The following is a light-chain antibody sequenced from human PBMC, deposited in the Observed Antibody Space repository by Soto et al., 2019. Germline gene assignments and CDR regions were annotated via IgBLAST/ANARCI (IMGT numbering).Light chain of an antibody. J-gene: IGLJ1*01. V-gene: IGLV1-51*02. CDR2: ENN. Sequence: QSVLTQPPSVSAARGQKVTISCSGSSSNIGNNYVSWYQQLPGTAPKLLIFENNKRPSGIPDRFSASKSGTSATLAITGLQTGDAADYYCGTWDNSLSLPYVFGTGTKVTVL. CDR1: SSNIGNNY. CDR3: GTWDNSLSLPYV.